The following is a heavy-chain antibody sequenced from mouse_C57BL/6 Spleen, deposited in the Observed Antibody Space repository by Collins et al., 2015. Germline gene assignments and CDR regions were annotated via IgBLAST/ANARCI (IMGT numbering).Heavy chain of an antibody. Sequence: TASGFTFSDYYMAWVRQVPEKGLEWVANINYDGSSTYYLDSLKSRFIISRDNAKNILYLQMSSLKSEDTATYYCARGYDYLDYWGQGTTLTVSS. CDR2: INYDGSST. V-gene: IGHV5-16*01. J-gene: IGHJ2*01. CDR3: ARGYDYLDY. D-gene: IGHD2-3*01. CDR1: GFTFSDYY.